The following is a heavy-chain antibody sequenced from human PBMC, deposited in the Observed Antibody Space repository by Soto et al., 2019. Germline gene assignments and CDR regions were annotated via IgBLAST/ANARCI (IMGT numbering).Heavy chain of an antibody. CDR3: ASAGGFGGVIPLPDY. Sequence: EVQLLESGGCLVQPGGSLRLSCAASGFTFSSYAMSWVRQAPGKGLEWVSAISGSGGSTYYAGSVKGRFTISRDNSKNTLYLQMNSLRAEDTAVYYCASAGGFGGVIPLPDYWGQGTLVTVSS. V-gene: IGHV3-23*01. J-gene: IGHJ4*02. CDR2: ISGSGGST. CDR1: GFTFSSYA. D-gene: IGHD3-16*02.